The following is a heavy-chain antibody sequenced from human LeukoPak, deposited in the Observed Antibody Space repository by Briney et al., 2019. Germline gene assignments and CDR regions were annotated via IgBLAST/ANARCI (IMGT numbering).Heavy chain of an antibody. V-gene: IGHV3-23*01. CDR3: ARIVQWPKGFDH. D-gene: IGHD6-19*01. CDR1: GFTFSTYA. J-gene: IGHJ4*02. CDR2: ISIDGNT. Sequence: GGSLRLSCAASGFTFSTYAMSWVRQAPGKGLEYVSAISIDGNTFYADSVKGRFTISSDNSKNTLYLQMSSLRVEDTAAYYCARIVQWPKGFDHWGQGTLVTVSS.